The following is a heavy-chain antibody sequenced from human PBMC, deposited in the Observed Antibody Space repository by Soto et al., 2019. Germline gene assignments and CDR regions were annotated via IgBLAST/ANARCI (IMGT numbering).Heavy chain of an antibody. V-gene: IGHV3-7*05. CDR2: INPDGSEK. CDR1: GFTFSSYW. D-gene: IGHD4-17*01. Sequence: EVQLVESGGGWVQPGGSLRLSCAASGFTFSSYWMTWVRQAPGKGLEWVGNINPDGSEKHYVDSVKGRFTISRGNPENSLYLQMNSLRVEDTAVYYCTTVTTSSVFDYWGQGNLVTVSS. J-gene: IGHJ4*02. CDR3: TTVTTSSVFDY.